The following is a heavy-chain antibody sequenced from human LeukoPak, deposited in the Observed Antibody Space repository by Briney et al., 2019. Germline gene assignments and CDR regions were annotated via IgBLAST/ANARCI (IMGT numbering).Heavy chain of an antibody. CDR1: GGTFSSYA. Sequence: SVKVSCKASGGTFSSYAISWVRQAPGQGLEWMGGIIPIFGTASYAQKFQGRATITADESTSTAYMELSSLRSEDTAVYYCASLVAVVSGWYYFDYWGQGTLVTVSS. J-gene: IGHJ4*02. CDR2: IIPIFGTA. V-gene: IGHV1-69*13. CDR3: ASLVAVVSGWYYFDY. D-gene: IGHD6-19*01.